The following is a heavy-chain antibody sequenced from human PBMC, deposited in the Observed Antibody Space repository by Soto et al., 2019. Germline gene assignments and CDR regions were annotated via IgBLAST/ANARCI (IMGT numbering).Heavy chain of an antibody. D-gene: IGHD1-26*01. CDR3: APTGGGSYYPFWFDP. Sequence: EVQLVESGGGLVQPGGSLRLSCAASGFTFSSYWMHWVRQAPGKGLVWVSRINSDGSSTSYADSVKGRFTISRDNAKNTLYLQMNSLRAEDTAVYYCAPTGGGSYYPFWFDPWGQGILVTVSS. CDR2: INSDGSST. CDR1: GFTFSSYW. J-gene: IGHJ5*02. V-gene: IGHV3-74*01.